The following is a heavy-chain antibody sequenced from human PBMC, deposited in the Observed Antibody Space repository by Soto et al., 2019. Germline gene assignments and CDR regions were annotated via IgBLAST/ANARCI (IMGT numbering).Heavy chain of an antibody. CDR2: IDYSGTT. J-gene: IGHJ4*02. CDR3: ARGSRNWPEDYYFDL. CDR1: DDSISLYY. V-gene: IGHV4-59*01. D-gene: IGHD6-13*01. Sequence: SLTCTVSDDSISLYYWSWIRQPPGKRLEWIGFIDYSGTTKYSPSLKSRVTISLDTSKNQFSLNLSSVTAADTAVYFCARGSRNWPEDYYFDLWGQGTLVTVSS.